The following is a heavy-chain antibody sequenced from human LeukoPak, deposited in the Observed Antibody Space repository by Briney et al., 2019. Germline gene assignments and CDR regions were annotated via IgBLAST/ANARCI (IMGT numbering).Heavy chain of an antibody. CDR1: GFTLSIYC. J-gene: IGHJ3*02. V-gene: IGHV3-21*01. D-gene: IGHD6-6*01. Sequence: GGSLRLSCAASGFTLSIYCLNWVRQAPGKGLEWVSSISSSSSYIYYADSVKGRFTISRDNAKNSLYLQMNSLRAEDTAVYYCARGGISRSYAFEIWGQGTLVTVSS. CDR2: ISSSSSYI. CDR3: ARGGISRSYAFEI.